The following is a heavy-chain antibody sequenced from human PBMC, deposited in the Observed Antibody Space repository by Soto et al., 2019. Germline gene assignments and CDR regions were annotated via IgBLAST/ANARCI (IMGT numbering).Heavy chain of an antibody. CDR2: IYYSGST. CDR3: ARRTGKWFGEFDYFDY. Sequence: SETLSLTCTVSGGSISSYYWSWIRQPPGKGLEWIGYIYYSGSTNYNPSLKSRVTISVDTSKNQFSLKLSSVTAADTAVYYCARRTGKWFGEFDYFDYWGQGTLVTVSS. D-gene: IGHD3-10*01. J-gene: IGHJ4*02. V-gene: IGHV4-59*08. CDR1: GGSISSYY.